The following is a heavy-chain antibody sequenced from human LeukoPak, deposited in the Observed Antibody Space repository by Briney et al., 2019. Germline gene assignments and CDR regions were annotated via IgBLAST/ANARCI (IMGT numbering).Heavy chain of an antibody. Sequence: GGSLRLSCAASGFTFRSYTMSWVRQAPGKGLEWVAIISYDGSNKYYADSVKGRFTISRDNSKSTLYLQMNSLRAEDTAVYYCARSKSSSSPNFDYWGQGTLVTVSS. J-gene: IGHJ4*02. CDR2: ISYDGSNK. CDR3: ARSKSSSSPNFDY. CDR1: GFTFRSYT. D-gene: IGHD6-6*01. V-gene: IGHV3-30-3*01.